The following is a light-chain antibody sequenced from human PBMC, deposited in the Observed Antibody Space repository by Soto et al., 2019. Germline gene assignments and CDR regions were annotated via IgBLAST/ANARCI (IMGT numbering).Light chain of an antibody. CDR1: QSVSSNN. V-gene: IGKV3D-20*02. CDR2: GAS. J-gene: IGKJ5*01. Sequence: EIVLTQSPGTLSLSPGERATLSCRASQSVSSNNLAWYQQRPGQAPRVVIYGASTRATGIPERFSGSGSGTDFILNISSLDTDDFGVYFCQQRHNWPITFGQGTRLDIK. CDR3: QQRHNWPIT.